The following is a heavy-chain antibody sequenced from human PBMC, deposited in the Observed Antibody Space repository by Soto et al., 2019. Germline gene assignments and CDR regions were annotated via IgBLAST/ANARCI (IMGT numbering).Heavy chain of an antibody. J-gene: IGHJ6*02. CDR3: AKDRSENFWVYYYAMDV. CDR2: ISARGGSS. D-gene: IGHD6-19*01. CDR1: GFSFNSYA. Sequence: EVQLLESGGGLVQPGGSLRLACAASGFSFNSYAMVWVRQAPGKGLEWVSVISARGGSSYFADSVKGRFTISRDNSKNTVYLHMNSLRGEDTAVYYCAKDRSENFWVYYYAMDVWGQGTAVTVSS. V-gene: IGHV3-23*01.